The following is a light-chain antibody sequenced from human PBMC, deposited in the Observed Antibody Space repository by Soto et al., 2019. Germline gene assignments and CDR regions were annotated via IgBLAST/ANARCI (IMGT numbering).Light chain of an antibody. CDR1: SSDVGGYNY. J-gene: IGLJ2*01. CDR3: SSYTSSSTLVV. Sequence: QSALTQPASVSGSPGQSITISCTGTSSDVGGYNYVSWYQQHPGKAPKFMIYEVSNRPSGVSNRFSGSKSGNTASLTISGLRAEDEADYYCSSYTSSSTLVVFGGETKLTVL. CDR2: EVS. V-gene: IGLV2-14*01.